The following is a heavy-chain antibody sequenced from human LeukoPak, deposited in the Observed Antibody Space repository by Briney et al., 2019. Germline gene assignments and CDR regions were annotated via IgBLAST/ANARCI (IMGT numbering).Heavy chain of an antibody. D-gene: IGHD3-3*01. J-gene: IGHJ6*03. CDR3: ARTYYDFWSGYYTDYYYYMDV. CDR1: GYSISSGYY. Sequence: SETLSLTCAASGYSISSGYYWGWIRQPPGKGLEWIGSIYHSGSTYYNPSLKSRVTISVDTSKNQFSLKLGSVTAADTAVYYCARTYYDFWSGYYTDYYYYMDVWGKGTTVTVSS. V-gene: IGHV4-38-2*01. CDR2: IYHSGST.